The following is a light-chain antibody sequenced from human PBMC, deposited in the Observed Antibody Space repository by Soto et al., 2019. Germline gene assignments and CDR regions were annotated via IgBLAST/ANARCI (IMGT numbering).Light chain of an antibody. V-gene: IGKV1-39*01. Sequence: DIQMTQSPSSLSASIGDGVTITCRASQSINSYLNWYQQKPGKAPKLLISAASNLQSGVSSRFSGSGSGTDFTLPISSLQPEDFATYYCQQSFSTLLITFGQGTRLEIK. J-gene: IGKJ5*01. CDR2: AAS. CDR3: QQSFSTLLIT. CDR1: QSINSY.